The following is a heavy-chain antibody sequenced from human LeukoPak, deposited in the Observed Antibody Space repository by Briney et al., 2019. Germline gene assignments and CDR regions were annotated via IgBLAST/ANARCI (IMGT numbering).Heavy chain of an antibody. CDR1: GFTFSSYS. J-gene: IGHJ4*02. Sequence: PGGSLRLSCAASGFTFSSYSMNWVRQAPGKGLEWVSSISSSSSYIYYADSVKGRFTISRDNAKNSLYLQMNSLRAEDTAVYYCATLITKGGHFDYWGQGTLVTVSS. CDR3: ATLITKGGHFDY. CDR2: ISSSSSYI. D-gene: IGHD3-3*01. V-gene: IGHV3-21*01.